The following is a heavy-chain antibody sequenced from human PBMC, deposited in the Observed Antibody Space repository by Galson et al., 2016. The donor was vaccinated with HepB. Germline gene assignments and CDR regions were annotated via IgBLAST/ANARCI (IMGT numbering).Heavy chain of an antibody. Sequence: PALVKPTQTLTLTCTFSGFSLTTNGVGVGWIRQPPGKALEWFALKYWDDDKYYNPSLKTRLIITKDTSKNQVVLTMTNMDPVDTATYYCAHRRGSGSPWAYGAFDIWGQGTMVTVSS. CDR2: KYWDDDK. J-gene: IGHJ3*02. CDR3: AHRRGSGSPWAYGAFDI. CDR1: GFSLTTNGVG. V-gene: IGHV2-5*02. D-gene: IGHD1-26*01.